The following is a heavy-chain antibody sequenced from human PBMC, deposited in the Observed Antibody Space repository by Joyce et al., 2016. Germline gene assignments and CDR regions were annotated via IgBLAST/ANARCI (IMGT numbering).Heavy chain of an antibody. CDR2: ISYDGIYK. D-gene: IGHD6-25*01. Sequence: QVQLVESGGGVVQPGRSLRLSCTASGLTLSNYGVHWVRQAPGKGLGWVAVISYDGIYKYYADAGKGRFTISRDNSKNTVFLEMNSLRAEDTAVYYCAKILTATYSSGWFLDYWGQGTLVTVSS. J-gene: IGHJ4*02. CDR3: AKILTATYSSGWFLDY. V-gene: IGHV3-30*18. CDR1: GLTLSNYG.